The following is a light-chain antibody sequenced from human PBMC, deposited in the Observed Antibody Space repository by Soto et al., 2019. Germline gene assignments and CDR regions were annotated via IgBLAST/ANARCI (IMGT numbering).Light chain of an antibody. V-gene: IGLV2-14*01. CDR2: DVS. J-gene: IGLJ1*01. Sequence: QSVLTQPASVSGSPGQSITISCTGTSSDVGGYNYVSWYQQHPGKAPKLMISDVSNRPSGVSHRFSVSKSGNTASLTISGLRADDEADYYCSSYTSSSTLYVFGTGTKLTVL. CDR3: SSYTSSSTLYV. CDR1: SSDVGGYNY.